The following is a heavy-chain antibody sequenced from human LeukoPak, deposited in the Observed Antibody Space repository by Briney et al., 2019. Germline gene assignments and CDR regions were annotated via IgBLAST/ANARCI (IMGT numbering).Heavy chain of an antibody. J-gene: IGHJ4*02. CDR3: AHKLYGSRVFEN. Sequence: EAGPTLVKPRQALTLTCTFSGFSFSTRAAGVGWIRLPQGKAMGWLKLIYCDDDRRSSPSLKSRITFTKHHSKNPAVHTVTNMDPVDTATYYCAHKLYGSRVFENWGQGTLVAVSS. D-gene: IGHD2/OR15-2a*01. V-gene: IGHV2-5*02. CDR2: IYCDDDR. CDR1: GFSFSTRAAG.